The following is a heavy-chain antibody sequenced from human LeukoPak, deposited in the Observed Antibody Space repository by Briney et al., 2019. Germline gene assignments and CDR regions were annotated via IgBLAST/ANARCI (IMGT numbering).Heavy chain of an antibody. CDR3: ARARSKRYYYDSSGPGKAFDI. CDR1: GGSFSGYY. Sequence: SETLSLTCAVYGGSFSGYYWSWIRQPPGKGLEWIGEINHSGSTNYNPSLKSRVTISVDTSKNQFSLKLSSVTAADTAVYYCARARSKRYYYDSSGPGKAFDIWGQGTMVTVSS. V-gene: IGHV4-34*01. CDR2: INHSGST. J-gene: IGHJ3*02. D-gene: IGHD3-22*01.